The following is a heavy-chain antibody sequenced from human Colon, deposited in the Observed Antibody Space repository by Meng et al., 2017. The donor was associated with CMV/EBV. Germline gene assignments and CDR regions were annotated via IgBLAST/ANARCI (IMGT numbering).Heavy chain of an antibody. Sequence: GESLKISCAASGFTFSTYWIHWVRQGPGKGLVWVSRFHSDGRSTTYADSVKGRFTISRDNAKNTLYLHMNSLRAEDTAVYYRALGVGAPIDSWGQGTLVTVSS. D-gene: IGHD1-26*01. CDR3: ALGVGAPIDS. J-gene: IGHJ4*02. V-gene: IGHV3-74*03. CDR1: GFTFSTYW. CDR2: FHSDGRST.